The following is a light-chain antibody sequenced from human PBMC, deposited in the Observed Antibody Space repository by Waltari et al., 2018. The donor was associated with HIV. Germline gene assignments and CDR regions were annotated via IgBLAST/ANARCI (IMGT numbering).Light chain of an antibody. V-gene: IGLV1-47*01. Sequence: QSVLTQPPSASGTPGQRVVISCSGGSYNIGHNFVYWYQQLPGSTPKLLIYRNDQRPSGVSDRFSGSKSGTSASLAISGLRSEDEADYYCATWDDSLNSFWVFGGGTKVTVL. CDR3: ATWDDSLNSFWV. CDR2: RND. CDR1: SYNIGHNF. J-gene: IGLJ3*02.